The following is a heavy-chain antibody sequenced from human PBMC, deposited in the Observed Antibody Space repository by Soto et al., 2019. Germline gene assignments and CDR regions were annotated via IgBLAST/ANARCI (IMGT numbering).Heavy chain of an antibody. CDR2: VFSGGST. D-gene: IGHD3-16*01. CDR1: GGSLSNYF. Sequence: SETRSLTCSVSGGSLSNYFWTWIRQPAGKGLEWIGRVFSGGSTNLNPSLKSRVSMSADTSKKELSLRLTSVTAADTAMYFCARERGGGFDYWGQGILVTVS. V-gene: IGHV4-4*07. CDR3: ARERGGGFDY. J-gene: IGHJ4*02.